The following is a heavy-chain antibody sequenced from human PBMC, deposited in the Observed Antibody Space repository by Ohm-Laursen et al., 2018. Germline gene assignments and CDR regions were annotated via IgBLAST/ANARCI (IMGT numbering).Heavy chain of an antibody. Sequence: SLRLSCSAPGFTFRSHDMHWVRQATGETLEWVSAIGTISDTFYADSVKGRFTISRENAKNSLYLQMNSLTVGDTAVYYCARVASYYKGGAYRAFDMWGQGTMVTVSS. CDR2: IGTISDT. D-gene: IGHD3-16*01. CDR3: ARVASYYKGGAYRAFDM. J-gene: IGHJ3*02. V-gene: IGHV3-13*01. CDR1: GFTFRSHD.